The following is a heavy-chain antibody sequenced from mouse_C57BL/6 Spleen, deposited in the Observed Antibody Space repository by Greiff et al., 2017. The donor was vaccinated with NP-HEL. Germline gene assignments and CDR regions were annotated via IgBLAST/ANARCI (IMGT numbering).Heavy chain of an antibody. CDR1: GYTFTSYW. J-gene: IGHJ3*01. CDR3: ARPSYYFGSSSAWFAY. CDR2: INPSNGGT. D-gene: IGHD1-1*01. Sequence: QVQLQQPGTELVKPGASVKLSCKASGYTFTSYWMHWVKQRPGQGLEWIGNINPSNGGTNYNEKIKSKATLTVDKSSHTPYMQLSSLTSEDSAVYYCARPSYYFGSSSAWFAYWGQGTLVTVSA. V-gene: IGHV1-53*01.